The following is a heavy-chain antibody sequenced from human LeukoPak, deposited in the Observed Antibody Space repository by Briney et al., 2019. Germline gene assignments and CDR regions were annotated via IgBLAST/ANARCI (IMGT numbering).Heavy chain of an antibody. Sequence: ASVKVSCKVSGYTVTELPMHWVRQAPGKGLEWMGGFDPEDGETIYAQKYQGRVTMTEDTSTDTAYMELRSLRSDDTAVYYCASGPVWFGELLGYFDYWGQGTLVTVSS. V-gene: IGHV1-24*01. CDR3: ASGPVWFGELLGYFDY. CDR1: GYTVTELP. D-gene: IGHD3-10*01. CDR2: FDPEDGET. J-gene: IGHJ4*02.